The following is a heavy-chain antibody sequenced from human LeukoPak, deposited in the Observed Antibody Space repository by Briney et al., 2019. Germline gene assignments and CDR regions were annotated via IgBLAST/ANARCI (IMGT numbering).Heavy chain of an antibody. J-gene: IGHJ3*01. Sequence: SQTLSLTCAISGDSVSTNSAAWIWIRQSPSRGLEWLGRTYYRSKWYSDCAVSVKNRITINPDTSKTQFSLQLNSVTPEDTAVYYCASGTSAKNAFDVWGQGTLVTVSP. CDR3: ASGTSAKNAFDV. D-gene: IGHD1-26*01. CDR1: GDSVSTNSAA. V-gene: IGHV6-1*01. CDR2: TYYRSKWYS.